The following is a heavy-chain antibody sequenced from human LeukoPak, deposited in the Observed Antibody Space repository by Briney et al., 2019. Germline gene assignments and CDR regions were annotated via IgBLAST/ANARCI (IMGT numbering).Heavy chain of an antibody. CDR3: ARVRRPERSTSCYWCFDY. V-gene: IGHV4-59*01. D-gene: IGHD2-2*01. Sequence: SETLSLTGTVSGGSISSYYWSWIRQPPGKGLGWIGYIYYSGSTNHNPSHKSRVTISVDTSKNQFSLKLSSVTAADTAVYYCARVRRPERSTSCYWCFDYWGQGTLVTVSS. J-gene: IGHJ4*02. CDR1: GGSISSYY. CDR2: IYYSGST.